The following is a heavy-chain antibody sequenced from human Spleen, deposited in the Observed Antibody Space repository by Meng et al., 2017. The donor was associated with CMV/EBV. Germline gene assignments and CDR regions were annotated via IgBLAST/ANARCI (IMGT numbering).Heavy chain of an antibody. CDR2: IYYSGST. CDR1: GGSIGGSISSGDYY. J-gene: IGHJ4*02. V-gene: IGHV4-30-4*08. D-gene: IGHD3-10*01. CDR3: ARAPEDYGSGSPRQ. Sequence: LRLSCTVSGGSIGGSISSGDYYWSWIRQPPGKGLEWIGYIYYSGSTYYNPSLKSRVSISVDTSKNQFSLKLSSVTAADTAVYYCARAPEDYGSGSPRQWGQGTLVTVSS.